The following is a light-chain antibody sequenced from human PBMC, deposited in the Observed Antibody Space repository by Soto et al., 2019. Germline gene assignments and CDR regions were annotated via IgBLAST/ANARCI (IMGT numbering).Light chain of an antibody. CDR3: MEALQVPHT. Sequence: DIVMTQSPLSLPVTPGEPASISCRSSQSLLYSNGYNYLDWYVQKPGQSPQLLIYLGSNRAAGVPDRFCGSGSGTDFTLKISRVEAEDVGVYYCMEALQVPHTFGQGTKLEIK. CDR2: LGS. J-gene: IGKJ2*01. CDR1: QSLLYSNGYNY. V-gene: IGKV2-28*01.